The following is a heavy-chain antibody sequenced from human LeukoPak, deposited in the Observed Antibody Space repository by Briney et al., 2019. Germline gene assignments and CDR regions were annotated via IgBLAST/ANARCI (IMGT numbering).Heavy chain of an antibody. CDR2: IYTSGST. Sequence: SETLSLTCTVSGGSISSYYWSWIRQPAGKGLEWIGRIYTSGSTNYNPSLKSRVTMSVDTSKNQFSLKLSSVTAADTAVYYCARVSGDRYCSSTSCYGDAFDIWGQGTMVTVSS. CDR1: GGSISSYY. J-gene: IGHJ3*02. V-gene: IGHV4-4*07. CDR3: ARVSGDRYCSSTSCYGDAFDI. D-gene: IGHD2-2*01.